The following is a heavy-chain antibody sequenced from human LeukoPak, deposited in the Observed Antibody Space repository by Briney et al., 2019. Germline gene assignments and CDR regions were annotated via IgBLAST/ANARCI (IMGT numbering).Heavy chain of an antibody. D-gene: IGHD3-10*01. J-gene: IGHJ4*02. CDR3: ARGYYGSGRLDY. CDR1: GFTFSDYY. CDR2: ISSSSSYT. V-gene: IGHV3-11*05. Sequence: PGGSLRLSCAASGFTFSDYYMSWIRQAPGRGLEWVSYISSSSSYTNYADSVKGRFTISRDNAKNSLYLQMNSLRAEDTAVYYCARGYYGSGRLDYWGQGALVTVSS.